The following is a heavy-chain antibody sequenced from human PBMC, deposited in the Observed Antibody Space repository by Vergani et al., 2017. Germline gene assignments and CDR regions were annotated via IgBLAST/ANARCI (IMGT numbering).Heavy chain of an antibody. Sequence: QVQLQESGPGLVKPSETLSLTCPVSGGSISSYYWSWIRQPPGKGLEWIGYIYYSGSTNYNPSLKSRVTISVDTSKNQFSLKLSSVTAADTAVYYCARVTRGAFDIWGQGTMVTVAS. CDR1: GGSISSYY. CDR2: IYYSGST. J-gene: IGHJ3*02. CDR3: ARVTRGAFDI. V-gene: IGHV4-59*08. D-gene: IGHD3-10*01.